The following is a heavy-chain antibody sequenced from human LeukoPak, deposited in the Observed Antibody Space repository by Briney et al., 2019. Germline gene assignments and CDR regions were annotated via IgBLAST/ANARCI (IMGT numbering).Heavy chain of an antibody. CDR2: TSSDLNVK. CDR3: AKDSSSSGWASTTDY. V-gene: IGHV3-30*18. D-gene: IGHD6-19*01. CDR1: GFTFRNYV. J-gene: IGHJ4*02. Sequence: PGGSLRLSCAASGFTFRNYVIHWVRQAPGKGLEWVAVTSSDLNVKLYADSVKGRFTVSRDNSENTVFLQMNSLRAEDTAIYNCAKDSSSSGWASTTDYWGQGTLVTVSS.